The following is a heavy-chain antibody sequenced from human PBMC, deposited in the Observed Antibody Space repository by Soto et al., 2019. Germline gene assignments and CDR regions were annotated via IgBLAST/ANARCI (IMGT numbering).Heavy chain of an antibody. CDR1: GYTFTGYY. CDR3: AREVGSIAVKNWFDP. V-gene: IGHV1-2*04. D-gene: IGHD6-19*01. J-gene: IGHJ5*02. CDR2: INPNSGGT. Sequence: GAPVKVSCKASGYTFTGYYMHWVRQAPGQGLEWMGWINPNSGGTNYAQKFQGWVTMTRDTSISTAYMELSRLRSDDTAVYYCAREVGSIAVKNWFDPWGQGTLVTVSS.